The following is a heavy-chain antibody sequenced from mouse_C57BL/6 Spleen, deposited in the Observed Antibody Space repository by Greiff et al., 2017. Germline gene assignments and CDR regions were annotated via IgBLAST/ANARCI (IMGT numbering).Heavy chain of an antibody. J-gene: IGHJ4*01. Sequence: VQGVESGPGLVQPSQSLSITCTVSGFSLTSYGVHWVRQSPGKGLEWLGVIWSGGSTDYNAAFISRLSISKDNSKSQVFFKINSLQADDTAIYYCARIPLYYSNLYYARDYGGQGTSGTVSS. D-gene: IGHD2-5*01. V-gene: IGHV2-2*01. CDR3: ARIPLYYSNLYYARDY. CDR2: IWSGGST. CDR1: GFSLTSYG.